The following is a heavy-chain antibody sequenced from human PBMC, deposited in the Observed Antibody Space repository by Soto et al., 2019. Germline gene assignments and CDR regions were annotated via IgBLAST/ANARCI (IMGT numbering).Heavy chain of an antibody. D-gene: IGHD6-13*01. J-gene: IGHJ6*02. CDR2: FDPEDGET. CDR1: GYTLTELS. V-gene: IGHV1-24*01. CDR3: ATSGYSSSWYRGVDV. Sequence: ASVKVSCKVSGYTLTELSMHWVRQAPGKGLEWMGGFDPEDGETIYAQKFQGRVTMTEDTSTDTAYMELSSLRSEDTAVYYCATSGYSSSWYRGVDVWGQGTTVTVSS.